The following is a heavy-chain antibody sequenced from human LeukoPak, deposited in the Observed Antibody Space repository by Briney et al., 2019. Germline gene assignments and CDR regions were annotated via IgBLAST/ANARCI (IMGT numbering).Heavy chain of an antibody. CDR1: GGSISSYY. J-gene: IGHJ4*02. Sequence: SETLSLTCTVSGGSISSYYRSWIRQPPGKGLEWIGYIYYSGSTNYNPSLKSRVTISVDTSKNQFSLKLSSVTAADTAVYYCARAMALGATGFDYWGQGTLVTVSS. CDR3: ARAMALGATGFDY. CDR2: IYYSGST. D-gene: IGHD1-26*01. V-gene: IGHV4-59*01.